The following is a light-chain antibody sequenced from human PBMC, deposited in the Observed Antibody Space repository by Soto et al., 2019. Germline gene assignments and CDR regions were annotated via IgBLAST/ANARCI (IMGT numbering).Light chain of an antibody. Sequence: QSALTQPASVSGSPGKSVTISCTGSSSDVGGADYVSWYQQHPGKAPKLIIFEVRHRPSGISSRFSGSKSGSTASLTISGLQAEEEAEYYCSSYTTSLYDFGTGTKVTVL. CDR2: EVR. CDR3: SSYTTSLYD. J-gene: IGLJ1*01. CDR1: SSDVGGADY. V-gene: IGLV2-14*01.